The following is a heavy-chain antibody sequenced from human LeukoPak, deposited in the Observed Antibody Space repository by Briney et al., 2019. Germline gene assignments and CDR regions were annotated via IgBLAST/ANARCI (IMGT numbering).Heavy chain of an antibody. Sequence: AASVKVSCKASGYTFTGYYIHWVRQAPGQGLEWMGWINPNNGGTSDAQKFQGRVTMTRDTSISTAYMELSRLRSDDTAVYYCATHRPAGGFGPWGQGTLVTVSS. J-gene: IGHJ5*02. CDR3: ATHRPAGGFGP. CDR2: INPNNGGT. CDR1: GYTFTGYY. D-gene: IGHD3-10*01. V-gene: IGHV1-2*02.